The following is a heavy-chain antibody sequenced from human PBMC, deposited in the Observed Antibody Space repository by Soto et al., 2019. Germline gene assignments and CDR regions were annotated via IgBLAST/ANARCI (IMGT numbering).Heavy chain of an antibody. V-gene: IGHV5-51*01. Sequence: GESLKISCKGSGYSFTTYWIAWVRQMPGKGLEWMGIIYPGDSDTRYSPSFQGQVTISADKSISTAYLQWNSLKASDTAMYYCARQRTILDNWFDPWGQGTRVTVAS. CDR2: IYPGDSDT. CDR3: ARQRTILDNWFDP. J-gene: IGHJ5*02. CDR1: GYSFTTYW. D-gene: IGHD3-3*01.